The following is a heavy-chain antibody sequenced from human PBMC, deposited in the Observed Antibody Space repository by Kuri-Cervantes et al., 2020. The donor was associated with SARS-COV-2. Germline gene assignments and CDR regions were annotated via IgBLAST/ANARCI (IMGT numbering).Heavy chain of an antibody. D-gene: IGHD3-10*01. J-gene: IGHJ4*02. CDR1: GGSISSYY. CDR3: ARVLWFGELWAVGATEYYFDY. Sequence: GSLRLSCTVSGGSISSYYWSWIRQPPGKGLEWIGYIYYSGSTNYNPSLKSRVTISVDTSKNQFSLKLSSVTAADTAVYYCARVLWFGELWAVGATEYYFDYWGQGTLVTVSS. CDR2: IYYSGST. V-gene: IGHV4-59*01.